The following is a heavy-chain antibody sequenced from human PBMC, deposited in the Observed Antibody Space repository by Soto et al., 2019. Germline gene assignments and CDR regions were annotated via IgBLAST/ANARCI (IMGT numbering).Heavy chain of an antibody. CDR2: IYYSGST. J-gene: IGHJ4*02. CDR3: ARGAPRFYFEY. CDR1: GGSISSYY. Sequence: PSENLSLTCTDSGGSISSYYWSWIRQPPGKGLEWIGYIYYSGSTKYNPSLKSRVTISVDTSKNQFSLKLSSVTAADTAVIYCARGAPRFYFEYWGQGAQVTVSS. V-gene: IGHV4-59*13.